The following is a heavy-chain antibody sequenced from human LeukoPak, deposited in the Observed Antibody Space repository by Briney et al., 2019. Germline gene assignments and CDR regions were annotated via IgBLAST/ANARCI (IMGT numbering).Heavy chain of an antibody. CDR1: GFTFSSYA. CDR3: AKGGRGYSYGSLDY. D-gene: IGHD5-18*01. Sequence: GGSLRLSCAASGFTFSSYAMSWVRQAPGKGLEWVSAISGSGGSTYYADSVKGRFTISRDNSKNTLYLQMNSLRAEDTAVYYCAKGGRGYSYGSLDYWGQGTLVTVSS. V-gene: IGHV3-23*01. J-gene: IGHJ4*02. CDR2: ISGSGGST.